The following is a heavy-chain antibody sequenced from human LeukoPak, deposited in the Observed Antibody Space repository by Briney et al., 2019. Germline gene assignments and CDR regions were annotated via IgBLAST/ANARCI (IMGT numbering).Heavy chain of an antibody. D-gene: IGHD1-1*01. J-gene: IGHJ4*02. V-gene: IGHV3-23*01. CDR3: AKVGIGWVAFEN. Sequence: QPGGSLRLSCAASAFIFSRYAMHWVRQAPGKGLEWVSGISESGGGTFYADSVKGRFTISRDNSKNTLFLQMNSLRSEDTAVYYCAKVGIGWVAFENWGQGTQVTVSS. CDR2: ISESGGGT. CDR1: AFIFSRYA.